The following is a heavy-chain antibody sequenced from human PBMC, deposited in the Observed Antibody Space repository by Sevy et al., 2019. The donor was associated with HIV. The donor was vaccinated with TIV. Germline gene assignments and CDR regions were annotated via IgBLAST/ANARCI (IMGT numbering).Heavy chain of an antibody. CDR3: ARDKLQTTGSLGDYYYGLDV. D-gene: IGHD3-16*01. CDR2: IWYDGSNK. V-gene: IGHV3-33*01. CDR1: GFTFG. J-gene: IGHJ6*02. Sequence: GGSLRLSCAGSGFTFGMHWVRQAPGKGLEWVAIIWYDGSNKYYTGSVKGRFTISRDNYKNRLYLQMKGLRAEDTAVYYCARDKLQTTGSLGDYYYGLDVWGQGTRVTVSS.